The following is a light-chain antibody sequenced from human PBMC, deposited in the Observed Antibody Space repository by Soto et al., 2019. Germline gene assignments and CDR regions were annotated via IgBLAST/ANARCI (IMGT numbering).Light chain of an antibody. CDR3: QQYGNSPFT. CDR1: QSVDSDY. J-gene: IGKJ3*01. V-gene: IGKV3-20*01. CDR2: DAS. Sequence: EIVLTQSPGTLSFSPGERVTLSCRASQSVDSDYFAWYQQKPGQAPRLLIYDASRRAPGIPDRFSGSGSGTDFTLTISRLEPEDSAVYCCQQYGNSPFTFGPGNKVDIK.